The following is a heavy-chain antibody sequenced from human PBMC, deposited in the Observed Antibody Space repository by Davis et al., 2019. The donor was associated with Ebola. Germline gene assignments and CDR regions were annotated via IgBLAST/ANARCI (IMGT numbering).Heavy chain of an antibody. CDR3: ARDQGRADIIVATTNLDY. CDR2: ISSSSSYI. D-gene: IGHD5-12*01. CDR1: GFTFSSYS. Sequence: PGGSLRLSCAASGFTFSSYSMNWVRQAPGKGLEWVSSISSSSSYIYYADSVKGRFTISRDNAKNSLYLQMNSLRAEDTAVYYCARDQGRADIIVATTNLDYWGQGTLVTVSS. V-gene: IGHV3-21*01. J-gene: IGHJ4*02.